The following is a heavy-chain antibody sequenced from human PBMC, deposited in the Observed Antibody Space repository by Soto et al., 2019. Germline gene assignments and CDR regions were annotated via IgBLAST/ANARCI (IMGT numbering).Heavy chain of an antibody. CDR3: ARVPPAAGTFISAN. CDR2: IYHSGST. J-gene: IGHJ4*02. D-gene: IGHD6-13*01. CDR1: GGSISSSNW. Sequence: PSETLSLTCAVSGGSISSSNWWSWVRQPPGKGLEWIGEIYHSGSTNYNPSLKSRVTISVDKSKNQFSLKLSSVTAADTAVYYCARVPPAAGTFISANWGQGTLVTVSS. V-gene: IGHV4-4*02.